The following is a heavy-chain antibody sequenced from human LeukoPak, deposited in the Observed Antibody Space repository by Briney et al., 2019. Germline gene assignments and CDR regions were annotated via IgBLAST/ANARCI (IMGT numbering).Heavy chain of an antibody. CDR1: GFTFSTYN. J-gene: IGHJ4*02. Sequence: HAGGSLRLSCAASGFTFSTYNMNWVRQAPGKGLEWVSFISSSSGTIYYVDSVKGRFTISRDNAKNSLYLQMNSLRVEDTAVYYCANSGWSLRDYWGQGTLVTVSS. CDR3: ANSGWSLRDY. CDR2: ISSSSGTI. V-gene: IGHV3-48*04. D-gene: IGHD6-19*01.